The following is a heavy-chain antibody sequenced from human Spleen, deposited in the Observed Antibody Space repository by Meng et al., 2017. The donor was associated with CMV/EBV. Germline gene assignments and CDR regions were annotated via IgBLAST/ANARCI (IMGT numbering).Heavy chain of an antibody. D-gene: IGHD6-6*01. CDR1: GGSLSGYY. V-gene: IGHV4-34*01. J-gene: IGHJ4*02. Sequence: CGGSGGSLSGYYWSWIRQTPGKGLEWIGEIRHSGDITNYNPSLKSRVTISIDTSKKQFSLKLSAVTAADTAVYYCARQYSSSYYSDYWGQGTLVTVSS. CDR3: ARQYSSSYYSDY. CDR2: IRHSGDIT.